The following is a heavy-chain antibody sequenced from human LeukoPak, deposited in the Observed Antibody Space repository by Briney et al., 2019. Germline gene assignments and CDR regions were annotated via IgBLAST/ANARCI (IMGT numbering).Heavy chain of an antibody. D-gene: IGHD2-15*01. CDR1: GFTFSIYG. Sequence: PGGSLRLSCAASGFTFSIYGMSWVRQAPGKGLEWVSAISGSGGSTYYADSVKGRFTISRDNSKHTLYLQMNSLRAEDTAVYYCAKNGDRGAYCSGGSCYPYYYYYMDVWGKGTTVTISS. V-gene: IGHV3-23*01. J-gene: IGHJ6*03. CDR2: ISGSGGST. CDR3: AKNGDRGAYCSGGSCYPYYYYYMDV.